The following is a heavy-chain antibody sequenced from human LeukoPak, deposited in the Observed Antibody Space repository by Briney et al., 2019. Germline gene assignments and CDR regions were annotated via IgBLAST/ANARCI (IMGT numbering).Heavy chain of an antibody. CDR3: AKHWDYYGMDV. Sequence: GGSLRLSCAVSGFSVTNNYMSWVRQAPGKGLEWVSSISSSSSYIYYADSVKGRFTISRDNAKNSLYLQMNSLRAEDTAVYYCAKHWDYYGMDVWGQGTTVTVSS. V-gene: IGHV3-21*01. CDR2: ISSSSSYI. J-gene: IGHJ6*02. D-gene: IGHD3-16*01. CDR1: GFSVTNNY.